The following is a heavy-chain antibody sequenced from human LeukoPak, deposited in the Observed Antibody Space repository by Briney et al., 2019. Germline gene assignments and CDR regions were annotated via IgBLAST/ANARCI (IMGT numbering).Heavy chain of an antibody. CDR3: ARGDHYDILTGSAFDI. CDR1: GGSISSGGYY. Sequence: PSETLSLTCTVSGGSISSGGYYWSCIRQPPGKGLEWIGYIYHSGSTYYNPSLKSRDTISVDRSKNQFSLKLSSVTAADTAVYYCARGDHYDILTGSAFDIWGQGTMVTVSS. V-gene: IGHV4-30-2*01. CDR2: IYHSGST. J-gene: IGHJ3*02. D-gene: IGHD3-9*01.